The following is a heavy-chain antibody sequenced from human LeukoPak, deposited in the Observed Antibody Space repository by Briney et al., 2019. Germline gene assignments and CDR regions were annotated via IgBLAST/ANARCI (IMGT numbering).Heavy chain of an antibody. Sequence: GGSLRLSCAASGFTLSSYAMHWVRQAPGKGLEWVPVISYDGSNKYYADSVKGRFTISRDNSKNTLYLQMNSLRAEDTAVYYCATGYSSSWPLDAFDIWGQGTMVTVSS. CDR3: ATGYSSSWPLDAFDI. CDR1: GFTLSSYA. CDR2: ISYDGSNK. V-gene: IGHV3-30-3*01. D-gene: IGHD6-13*01. J-gene: IGHJ3*02.